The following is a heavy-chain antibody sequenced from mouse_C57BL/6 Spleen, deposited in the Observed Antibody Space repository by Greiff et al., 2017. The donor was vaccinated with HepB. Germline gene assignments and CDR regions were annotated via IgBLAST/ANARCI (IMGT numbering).Heavy chain of an antibody. Sequence: EVQLQQSGAELVRPGASVKLSCTASGFNIKDYYMHWVKQRPEQGLEWIGRIDPEDGDTEYAPKFQGKATMTADTSSNTAYLQLSSLTSEDTAVYYWTLITTVVAPMDYWGQGTSVTVSS. CDR3: TLITTVVAPMDY. J-gene: IGHJ4*01. D-gene: IGHD1-1*01. CDR2: IDPEDGDT. CDR1: GFNIKDYY. V-gene: IGHV14-1*01.